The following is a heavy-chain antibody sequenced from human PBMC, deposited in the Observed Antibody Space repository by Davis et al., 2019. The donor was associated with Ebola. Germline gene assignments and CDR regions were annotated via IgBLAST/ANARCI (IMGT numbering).Heavy chain of an antibody. J-gene: IGHJ4*02. D-gene: IGHD3-9*01. CDR3: ARSHSDWLLPFDY. CDR2: IYYSGSN. CDR1: GGSFSGYY. Sequence: MPSETLSLTCDVYGGSFSGYYWSWIRQPPGKGLEWIGYIYYSGSNYYNPSLKSRVTISLDTSKNQFSLRLNSVTAADTGVYYCARSHSDWLLPFDYWGQGTLATVSS. V-gene: IGHV4-34*01.